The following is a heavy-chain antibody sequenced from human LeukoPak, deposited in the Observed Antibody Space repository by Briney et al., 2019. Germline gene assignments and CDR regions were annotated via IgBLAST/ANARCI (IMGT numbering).Heavy chain of an antibody. V-gene: IGHV3-30*04. J-gene: IGHJ4*02. D-gene: IGHD6-6*01. Sequence: GGSLRLSCAASGFTFSSYAMHWVRQAPGKGLEWVTVISYDGSNKYYADSVKGRFTISRDNSKNTLYLQMNSLRAEDTAVYYCASSYSSSSPFDYWGQGTLVTVSS. CDR3: ASSYSSSSPFDY. CDR2: ISYDGSNK. CDR1: GFTFSSYA.